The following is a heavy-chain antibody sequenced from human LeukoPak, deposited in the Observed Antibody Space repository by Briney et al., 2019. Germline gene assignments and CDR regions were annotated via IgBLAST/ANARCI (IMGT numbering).Heavy chain of an antibody. CDR2: ISGSGGST. CDR3: AREQVVPNRIDY. V-gene: IGHV3-23*01. D-gene: IGHD6-6*01. J-gene: IGHJ4*02. Sequence: GGSLRLSCAASGFTFSGYAMSWVRQAPGKGLEWVSAISGSGGSTYYADSVKGRFTISRDNSKNTLYLQMNSLRAEDTALYFCAREQVVPNRIDYWGQGTQVSVSS. CDR1: GFTFSGYA.